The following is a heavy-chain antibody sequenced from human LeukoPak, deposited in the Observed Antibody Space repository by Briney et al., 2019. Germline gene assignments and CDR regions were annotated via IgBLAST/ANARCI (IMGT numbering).Heavy chain of an antibody. J-gene: IGHJ4*02. V-gene: IGHV1-69*13. CDR3: ARDAIYCSGGSCYPYYFDY. Sequence: SLKVSCKASGGTFSSYAISWVRQAPGQGLEWMGGIIPIFGTANYAQKFQGRVTITADESTSTAYMELSSLRSEDTAVYYCARDAIYCSGGSCYPYYFDYWGQGTLVTVSS. D-gene: IGHD2-15*01. CDR1: GGTFSSYA. CDR2: IIPIFGTA.